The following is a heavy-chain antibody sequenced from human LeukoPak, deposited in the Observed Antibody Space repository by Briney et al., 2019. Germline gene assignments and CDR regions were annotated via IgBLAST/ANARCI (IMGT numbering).Heavy chain of an antibody. CDR3: ARVGGYSGYDRWDTAMFGPGFDY. CDR1: GFTFGDYA. V-gene: IGHV3-49*03. Sequence: PGGSLRLSCTASGFTFGDYAMSWFRQAPGKGLEWVGFIRSKAYGGTTEYAASVKGRFTISRDNSKNTLYLQMNSLRAEDTAVYYCARVGGYSGYDRWDTAMFGPGFDYWGQGTLVTVSS. J-gene: IGHJ4*02. D-gene: IGHD5-12*01. CDR2: IRSKAYGGTT.